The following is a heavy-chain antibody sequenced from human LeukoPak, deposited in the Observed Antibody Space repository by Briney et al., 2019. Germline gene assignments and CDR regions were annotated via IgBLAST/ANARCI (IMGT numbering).Heavy chain of an antibody. J-gene: IGHJ4*02. Sequence: ASVKVSFKASGYTFTSYGISWVRQAPGQGLEWMGWISAYNGNTNYAQKLQGRVTMTTDTFTSTAYMELRSLRSDDTAVYYCARDQHPYYYDSSGYFPDYWGQGTLVTVSS. D-gene: IGHD3-22*01. CDR3: ARDQHPYYYDSSGYFPDY. CDR2: ISAYNGNT. V-gene: IGHV1-18*01. CDR1: GYTFTSYG.